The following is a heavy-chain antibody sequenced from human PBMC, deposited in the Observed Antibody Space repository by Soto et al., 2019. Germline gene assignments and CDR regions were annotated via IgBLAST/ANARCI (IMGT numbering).Heavy chain of an antibody. V-gene: IGHV4-59*01. CDR3: ARRWGTYFDF. D-gene: IGHD7-27*01. J-gene: IGHJ4*02. CDR2: IYYSGST. CDR1: GGSISSYY. Sequence: PSETLSLTCTVSGGSISSYYWSWIRQPPGKGLEWIGYIYYSGSTDYDPSLKSRVTISVDTSKNQFSLKLSSVTAADTAVYYCARRWGTYFDFWGQGTRVTVAS.